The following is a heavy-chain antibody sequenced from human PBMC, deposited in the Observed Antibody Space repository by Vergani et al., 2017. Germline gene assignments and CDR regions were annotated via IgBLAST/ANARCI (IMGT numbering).Heavy chain of an antibody. V-gene: IGHV1-8*01. J-gene: IGHJ6*03. CDR1: GYTFTSYD. D-gene: IGHD3-3*01. CDR2: MYPNSGNT. Sequence: QVQLVQSGAEVKKPGASVKVSCKASGYTFTSYDINWVRQATGQGLEWMGWMYPNSGNTGYAQKFQGRVTMTRNTSISTAYMELSSLRSEDTAVYYCARSQSPYYDFWSGYHYYYYYYMDVWGKGTTVTVSS. CDR3: ARSQSPYYDFWSGYHYYYYYYMDV.